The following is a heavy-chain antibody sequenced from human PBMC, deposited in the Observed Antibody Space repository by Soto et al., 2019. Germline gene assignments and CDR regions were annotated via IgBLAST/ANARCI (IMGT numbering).Heavy chain of an antibody. CDR1: GFTFSSYG. CDR3: ANARAVVTAPNWFDL. Sequence: QVQLVESGGGVVQPGRSLRLSCAASGFTFSSYGMHWVRQAPGKGLEWVAVISYDGSNKYYADSVKGRFTISRDNSKNTLYLQMNSVRAEDTAVYYCANARAVVTAPNWFDLWGQGTLVTVSS. CDR2: ISYDGSNK. D-gene: IGHD2-21*02. J-gene: IGHJ5*02. V-gene: IGHV3-30*18.